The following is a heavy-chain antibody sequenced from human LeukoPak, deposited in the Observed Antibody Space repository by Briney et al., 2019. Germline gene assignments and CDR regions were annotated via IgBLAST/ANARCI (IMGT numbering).Heavy chain of an antibody. J-gene: IGHJ4*02. Sequence: GGSLRLSCAASGFTVSSNYMGWVRQAPGKGLEWVSVLYSGGSTYYADSVKGRFTISRDNSKNTLYLQMNSLRAEDTAVYYCTRDTFGARDSWGQGTLVTVSS. CDR3: TRDTFGARDS. CDR2: LYSGGST. CDR1: GFTVSSNY. V-gene: IGHV3-66*01. D-gene: IGHD3-10*01.